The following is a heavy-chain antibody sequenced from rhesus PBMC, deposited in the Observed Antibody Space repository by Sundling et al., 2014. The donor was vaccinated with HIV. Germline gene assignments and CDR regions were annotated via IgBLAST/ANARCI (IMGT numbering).Heavy chain of an antibody. Sequence: QVQLVQSGAEVKKPGASVKLSCKASGYSFTFYSIHWVTQAPGQGLEWMGWIDPSTGNAAYAQKFQGRVTMTRDTSTSTAYMELSSLRSEDTAVYYCIRSSHYFDSGYVLDYWGQGALVTVSS. CDR1: GYSFTFYS. CDR2: IDPSTGNA. J-gene: IGHJ4*01. V-gene: IGHV1-200*01. CDR3: IRSSHYFDSGYVLDY. D-gene: IGHD3-28*01.